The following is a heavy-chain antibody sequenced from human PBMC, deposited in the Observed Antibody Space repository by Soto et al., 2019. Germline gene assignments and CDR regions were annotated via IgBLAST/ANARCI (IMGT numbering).Heavy chain of an antibody. Sequence: TGESLKISCKGSGYSFTSYWISWVRQMPGKGLEWMGRIDPSDSYTNYSPSFQGHVTISADKSISTAYLQWSSLKASDTAMYYCARRYSSSPKYYYYGMDVWGQGTTVTVSS. D-gene: IGHD6-6*01. J-gene: IGHJ6*02. CDR3: ARRYSSSPKYYYYGMDV. CDR1: GYSFTSYW. V-gene: IGHV5-10-1*01. CDR2: IDPSDSYT.